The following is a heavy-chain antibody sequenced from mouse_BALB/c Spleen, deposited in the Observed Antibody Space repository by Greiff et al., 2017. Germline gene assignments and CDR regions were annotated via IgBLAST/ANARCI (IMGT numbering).Heavy chain of an antibody. CDR1: GYSITSGYY. J-gene: IGHJ2*01. V-gene: IGHV3-6*02. CDR3: ARGYYGNWDYFDY. Sequence: VQLQQSGPGLVKPSQSLSLTCSVTGYSITSGYYWNWIRQFPGNKLEWMGYISYDGSNNYNPSLKNRISITRDTSKNQLFLKLNSVTTEDTATYYCARGYYGNWDYFDYWGQGTTLTVSS. CDR2: ISYDGSN. D-gene: IGHD2-1*01.